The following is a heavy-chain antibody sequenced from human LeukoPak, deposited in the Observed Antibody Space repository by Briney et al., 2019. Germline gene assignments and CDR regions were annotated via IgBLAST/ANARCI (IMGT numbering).Heavy chain of an antibody. V-gene: IGHV3-21*01. J-gene: IGHJ5*02. CDR3: ARVEESASFDP. D-gene: IGHD3-3*01. CDR1: GFTFSSYE. CDR2: ISSSSSYI. Sequence: GGSLRLSCAASGFTFSSYEMNWVRQAPGKGLEWVSSISSSSSYIYYADSVKGRFTISRDNAKNPLYLQMNSLRAEDTAVYYCARVEESASFDPWGQGTLVTVSS.